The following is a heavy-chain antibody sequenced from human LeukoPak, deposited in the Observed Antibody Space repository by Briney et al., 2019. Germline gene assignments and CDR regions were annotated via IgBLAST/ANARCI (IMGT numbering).Heavy chain of an antibody. CDR2: IYYSGTT. CDR1: GGSVSNNNCY. J-gene: IGHJ4*02. Sequence: SETLSLTCTVSGGSVSNNNCYWSWIRQPPGTGLEWIGYIYYSGTTNYNPSLKSRVTISVDTSNNQFSLKLNSVTAADAAVYYCARTRPAYSSSWYADYFDYWGQGALVTVSS. CDR3: ARTRPAYSSSWYADYFDY. V-gene: IGHV4-61*01. D-gene: IGHD6-13*01.